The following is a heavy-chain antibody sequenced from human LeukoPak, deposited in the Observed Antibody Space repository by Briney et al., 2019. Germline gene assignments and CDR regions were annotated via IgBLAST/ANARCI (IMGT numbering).Heavy chain of an antibody. CDR2: ISGNGGST. J-gene: IGHJ4*02. D-gene: IGHD3-3*01. Sequence: GSLRLSCSASGFTFSRYPMHWVRQAPGKGLEYVSAISGNGGSTYYADSVKGRFTVSRDNSKNTLYLQMSSLRTEDTAIYYCVKAQYDFWSGLDYWGQGTLVTVSS. V-gene: IGHV3-64D*09. CDR3: VKAQYDFWSGLDY. CDR1: GFTFSRYP.